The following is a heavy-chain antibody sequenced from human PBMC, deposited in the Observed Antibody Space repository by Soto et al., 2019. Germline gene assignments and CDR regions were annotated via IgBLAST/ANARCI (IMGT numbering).Heavy chain of an antibody. CDR3: ARGYSSGWTYYYGMDV. Sequence: SVKVSCKASGGTFSSYAISWVRQAPGQGLEWMGGIIPIFGTANYAQEFQGRVTITADESTSTAYMELRSLRSDDTAVYYCARGYSSGWTYYYGMDVWGQGTTVTVSS. J-gene: IGHJ6*02. CDR2: IIPIFGTA. V-gene: IGHV1-69*13. D-gene: IGHD6-19*01. CDR1: GGTFSSYA.